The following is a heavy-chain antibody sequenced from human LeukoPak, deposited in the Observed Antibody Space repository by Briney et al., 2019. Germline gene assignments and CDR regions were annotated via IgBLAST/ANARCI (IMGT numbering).Heavy chain of an antibody. CDR3: ARARRFDSSGYDS. J-gene: IGHJ5*01. CDR2: IIPILGIV. V-gene: IGHV1-69*04. Sequence: SVKVSCKASGGTFSSYAINWVRQAPGQGLEWMGRIIPILGIVNYAQRFQGSVTITADKSTTTVFMELSSLRSEDTAVYFCARARRFDSSGYDSGGQGTLVPVPP. CDR1: GGTFSSYA. D-gene: IGHD6-19*01.